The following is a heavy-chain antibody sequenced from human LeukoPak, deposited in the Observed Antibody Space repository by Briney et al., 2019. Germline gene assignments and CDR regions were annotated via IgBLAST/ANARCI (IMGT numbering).Heavy chain of an antibody. CDR2: FDPEDGET. D-gene: IGHD1-26*01. J-gene: IGHJ3*02. CDR3: ATPNMGATPGNAFDI. Sequence: ASVKVSCKVSGYTLTELSMHWVRQAPGKGLEWMGGFDPEDGETIYAQKFQGRVTMTEDTSTDTAYMELSSLRSEDTAVYYCATPNMGATPGNAFDIWGQGTMVTVSS. V-gene: IGHV1-24*01. CDR1: GYTLTELS.